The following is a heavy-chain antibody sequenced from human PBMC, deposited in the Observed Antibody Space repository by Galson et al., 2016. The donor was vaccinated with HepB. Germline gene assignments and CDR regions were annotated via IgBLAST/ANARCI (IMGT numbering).Heavy chain of an antibody. V-gene: IGHV3-15*01. Sequence: SLRLSCAASGFTFINAWMTWVRQAPGKGLEWVGRIKSKTDSVTTDYGAPVRGRFTISRDDSKNTVYLQMNRLKSEDTAVYYCTTGLEKWLQFDAFDIWGQGTMVTVSS. CDR1: GFTFINAW. D-gene: IGHD5-24*01. J-gene: IGHJ3*02. CDR2: IKSKTDSVTT. CDR3: TTGLEKWLQFDAFDI.